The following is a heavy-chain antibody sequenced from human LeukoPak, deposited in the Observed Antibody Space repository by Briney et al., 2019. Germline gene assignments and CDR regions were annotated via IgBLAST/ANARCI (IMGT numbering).Heavy chain of an antibody. CDR1: GFTFDNYG. Sequence: HPGGSLRLSCAASGFTFDNYGMSWVRQAPGKGLEWVSAISGSGGSTYYADSVKGRFTISRDNSKNTLYLQMNSLRAEDTAVYYCARSQSGYSYGMSLPADYWGQEPWSPSPQ. J-gene: IGHJ4*01. CDR2: ISGSGGST. CDR3: ARSQSGYSYGMSLPADY. D-gene: IGHD5-18*01. V-gene: IGHV3-23*01.